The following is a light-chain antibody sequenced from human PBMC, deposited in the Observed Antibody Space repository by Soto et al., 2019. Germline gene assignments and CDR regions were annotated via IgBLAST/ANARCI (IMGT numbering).Light chain of an antibody. CDR1: RNLLHSNGYYY. V-gene: IGKV2-28*01. J-gene: IGKJ4*01. CDR3: AQGLATPFT. CDR2: LGS. Sequence: EIVLTQSPLSLPVTPGEPASISCRSSRNLLHSNGYYYLDWYLQKPGQSPQLLIYLGSNWASGVPDRFSGSGSGTDFTLTISRVEAEDVGVYFCAQGLATPFTFGGGTKVDIK.